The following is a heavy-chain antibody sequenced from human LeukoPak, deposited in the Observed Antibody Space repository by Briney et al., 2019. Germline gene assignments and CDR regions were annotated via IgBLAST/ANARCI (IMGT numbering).Heavy chain of an antibody. Sequence: ETLSLTCTVSGGSISSSSYYWGWIRQPPGKGLEWIGNIYYSGSTYYNPSLRSRVTISVDTSKNQFSLKLSSVTAADTAVYYCARHYYDSSGYYYWYFDLWGRGTLVTVSS. D-gene: IGHD3-22*01. CDR1: GGSISSSSYY. V-gene: IGHV4-39*01. CDR2: IYYSGST. J-gene: IGHJ2*01. CDR3: ARHYYDSSGYYYWYFDL.